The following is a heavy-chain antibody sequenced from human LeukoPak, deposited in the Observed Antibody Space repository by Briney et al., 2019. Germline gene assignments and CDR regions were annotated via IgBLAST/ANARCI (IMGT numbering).Heavy chain of an antibody. V-gene: IGHV4-39*07. D-gene: IGHD3-22*01. Sequence: PSETLSLTCTVSGGSISSSSYYWGWIRQPPGKGLEWIGSIYYSGSTYYNPSLKSRVTISVDTSKNQFSLNLSSVTAADTAVYYCATTSSGYYYFDYWAREPWSPSPQ. CDR3: ATTSSGYYYFDY. CDR2: IYYSGST. CDR1: GGSISSSSYY. J-gene: IGHJ4*02.